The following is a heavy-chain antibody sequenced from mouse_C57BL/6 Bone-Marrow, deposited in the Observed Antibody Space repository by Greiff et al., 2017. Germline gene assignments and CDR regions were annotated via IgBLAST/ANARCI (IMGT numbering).Heavy chain of an antibody. CDR1: GFSFTSYW. CDR2: IYPGSGST. Sequence: QVQLQQPGAELVQPGASVTMSCKASGFSFTSYWLTWVQQWPGQGLEWIGDIYPGSGSTNYNALFTSKAPLTVDSSSRAVYRQLSSLTAEDSAVYYWARGGGAYWGQGTLVTVSA. V-gene: IGHV1-55*01. CDR3: ARGGGAY. J-gene: IGHJ3*01.